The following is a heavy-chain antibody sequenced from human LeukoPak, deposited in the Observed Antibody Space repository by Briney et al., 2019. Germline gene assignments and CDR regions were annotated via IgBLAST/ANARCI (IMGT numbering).Heavy chain of an antibody. CDR2: ISWNSGSI. V-gene: IGHV3-9*01. CDR1: GFTFDDYA. Sequence: PGGTLRLSCAASGFTFDDYAMHWGRQAPGKVLEWVSGISWNSGSIGYADSVKGRFTISRDNAKNSLYLQMNSLRAEDTALYYCAKTPGYSYGYGYFDYWGQGTLVTVSS. CDR3: AKTPGYSYGYGYFDY. D-gene: IGHD5-18*01. J-gene: IGHJ4*02.